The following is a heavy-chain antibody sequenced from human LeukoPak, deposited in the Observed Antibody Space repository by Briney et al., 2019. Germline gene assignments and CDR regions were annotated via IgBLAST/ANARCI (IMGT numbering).Heavy chain of an antibody. CDR3: ARGNLYYYDSSGYPGYFQH. V-gene: IGHV3-30*04. J-gene: IGHJ1*01. CDR1: GFTFSSYA. CDR2: ISYDGSNK. Sequence: GGSLRLSCAASGFTFSSYAMHWVRQAPGKGLEWVAVISYDGSNKYYADSVKGRFTISRDNSKNTLYLQMNSLRAEGTAVYYCARGNLYYYDSSGYPGYFQHWGQGTLVTVSS. D-gene: IGHD3-22*01.